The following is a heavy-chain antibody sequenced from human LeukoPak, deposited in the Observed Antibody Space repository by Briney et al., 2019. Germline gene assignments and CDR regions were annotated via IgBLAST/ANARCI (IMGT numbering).Heavy chain of an antibody. CDR2: IDYSGST. CDR3: AGDCYGEGWFDP. V-gene: IGHV4-39*07. J-gene: IGHJ5*02. D-gene: IGHD4-17*01. Sequence: PSETLSLTCTVSGGSISSSSYYWGWIRQPPGKGLEWIGSIDYSGSTYYNPSLKSRVTTSVDTSKNQFSLKLSSVTAADTAVYYCAGDCYGEGWFDPWGQGTLVTVSS. CDR1: GGSISSSSYY.